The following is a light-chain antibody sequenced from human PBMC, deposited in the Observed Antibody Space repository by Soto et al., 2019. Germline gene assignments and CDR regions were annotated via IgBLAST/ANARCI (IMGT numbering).Light chain of an antibody. CDR3: ASWDDSLTGLV. CDR2: NND. J-gene: IGLJ2*01. Sequence: QSVLTQPPSASGTPGQRVTISCSGSSSNIGSNSVYWYHHLPGTAPKLLIYNNDQRPSGVPDRISGSKSGISASLAVSGLRSGDEADYYCASWDDSLTGLVFGGGTKLTVL. V-gene: IGLV1-47*02. CDR1: SSNIGSNS.